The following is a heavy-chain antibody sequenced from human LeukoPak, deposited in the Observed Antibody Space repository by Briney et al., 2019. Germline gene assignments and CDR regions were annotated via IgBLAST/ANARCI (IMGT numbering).Heavy chain of an antibody. CDR1: GGSITSYF. CDR2: IYHSGTT. CDR3: AQKAPYSPAYSQH. V-gene: IGHV4-59*01. Sequence: PSETLSLTCTVSGGSITSYFWSWIRQPPGKGLEWIGYIYHSGTTNYNPSLKSRVTISADTSKNQFSLKLSFVTAADTAVYYCAQKAPYSPAYSQHWGQGTLVTVSS. D-gene: IGHD2-15*01. J-gene: IGHJ1*01.